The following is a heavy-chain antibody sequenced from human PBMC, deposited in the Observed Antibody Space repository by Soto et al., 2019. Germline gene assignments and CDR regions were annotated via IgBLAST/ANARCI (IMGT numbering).Heavy chain of an antibody. V-gene: IGHV4-31*03. D-gene: IGHD2-15*01. Sequence: TMSLPCSVSGDSFRSGGYFWSWIRQHAGKGLEWSGYIYYRWSTSYNPSLKSRVTISVDTSKNQFSLKLSSVTAADTAVYYCARGVAHWGQGTLVTVSS. CDR1: GDSFRSGGYF. J-gene: IGHJ4*02. CDR2: IYYRWST. CDR3: ARGVAH.